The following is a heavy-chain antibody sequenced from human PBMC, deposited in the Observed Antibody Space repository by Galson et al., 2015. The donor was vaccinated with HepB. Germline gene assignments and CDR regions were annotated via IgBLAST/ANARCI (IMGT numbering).Heavy chain of an antibody. D-gene: IGHD1-26*01. CDR1: GFAFRNYD. CDR3: AKTPIVPNKNWFDP. CDR2: ISNVGST. V-gene: IGHV3-23*01. J-gene: IGHJ5*02. Sequence: SLRLSCAASGFAFRNYDMSWVRQAPGKGLEWVSTISNVGSTYYADSVKGRFTISRDNSKNTLYLQMNSLRAEDTAVYYCAKTPIVPNKNWFDPWGQGTLVTVSS.